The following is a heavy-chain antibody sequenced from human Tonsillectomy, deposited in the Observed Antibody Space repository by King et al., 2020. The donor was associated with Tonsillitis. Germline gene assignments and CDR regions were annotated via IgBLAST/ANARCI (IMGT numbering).Heavy chain of an antibody. CDR1: GFTFSSYA. CDR3: AKGSGYSRGWTFDY. Sequence: QLVQSGGGLVQPGGSLRLSCAASGFTFSSYAMSWVRQAPGKGLEWVAAISGSGGSTYYADSVKGRFTISRDNSKNTLYLQINSLRAEDAAVYYCAKGSGYSRGWTFDYWGQGTLVTVSS. J-gene: IGHJ4*02. V-gene: IGHV3-23*04. CDR2: ISGSGGST. D-gene: IGHD6-19*01.